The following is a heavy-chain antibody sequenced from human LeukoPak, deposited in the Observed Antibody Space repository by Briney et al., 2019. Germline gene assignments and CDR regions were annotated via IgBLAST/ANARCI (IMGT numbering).Heavy chain of an antibody. D-gene: IGHD3-22*01. CDR2: INHSGST. Sequence: SETLSLTCAVYGGSFSGYYWSWIRQPPGKGLEWIGEINHSGSTNYNPSLKSRVTISVDTSKNQFSLKLSSVTAADTAVYYCARHAITMIVVVPLTGDWFDPWGQGTLVTVSS. CDR1: GGSFSGYY. J-gene: IGHJ5*02. V-gene: IGHV4-34*01. CDR3: ARHAITMIVVVPLTGDWFDP.